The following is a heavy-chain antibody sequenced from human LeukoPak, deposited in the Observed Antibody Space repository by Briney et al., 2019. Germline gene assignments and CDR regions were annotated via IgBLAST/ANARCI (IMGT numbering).Heavy chain of an antibody. J-gene: IGHJ5*02. D-gene: IGHD3-16*02. CDR1: GYTFTSYY. V-gene: IGHV1-46*01. Sequence: ASVKVSCKASGYTFTSYYMHWVRQAPGQGLEWMGIINPSGGSTSYAQKFQGRVTITRDTSASTAYMELSSLRSEDTAVYYCARDIAGIYNWFDPWGQGTLVTVSS. CDR3: ARDIAGIYNWFDP. CDR2: INPSGGST.